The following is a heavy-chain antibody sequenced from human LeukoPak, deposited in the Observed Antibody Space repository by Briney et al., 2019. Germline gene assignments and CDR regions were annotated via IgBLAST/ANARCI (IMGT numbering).Heavy chain of an antibody. Sequence: SETLSLTCAVYGGSFSGYYWSWIRQSPGKGLEWIGEIHPSGSLHYNPSLESRINISPDTSKNQFSLKLSSVTIADTAVYYCARDLLNEGNHLDYWGQGTLVTVSS. D-gene: IGHD4-23*01. J-gene: IGHJ4*02. V-gene: IGHV4-34*01. CDR1: GGSFSGYY. CDR2: IHPSGSL. CDR3: ARDLLNEGNHLDY.